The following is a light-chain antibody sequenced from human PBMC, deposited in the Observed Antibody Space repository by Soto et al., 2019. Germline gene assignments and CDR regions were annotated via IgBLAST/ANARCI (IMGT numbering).Light chain of an antibody. CDR1: QSVSSSY. CDR2: GAS. CDR3: QQYGSSLCT. Sequence: EIVLTQSPGTLSLSPGERATLSCRASQSVSSSYLAWYQQKPGQAPRLLIYGASSRATGIPDRFGGSGSGTDFTLTISRLEPEDFAVYYCQQYGSSLCTFGPGTKVDIK. J-gene: IGKJ3*01. V-gene: IGKV3-20*01.